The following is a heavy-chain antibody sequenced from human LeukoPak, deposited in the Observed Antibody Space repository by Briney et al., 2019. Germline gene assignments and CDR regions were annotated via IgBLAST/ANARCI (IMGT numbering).Heavy chain of an antibody. CDR3: AKHYMGSSYNRGLDY. CDR1: GYSISSGHY. Sequence: SETLSLTCTVSGYSISSGHYWGWIRQPPGKGLEWIGSIYHSGSTYYNPSLKSRVTISVDTSKNQFSLKLSSVTAADTAIYYCAKHYMGSSYNRGLDYWGQGTLVTVSS. V-gene: IGHV4-38-2*02. D-gene: IGHD3-10*01. CDR2: IYHSGST. J-gene: IGHJ4*02.